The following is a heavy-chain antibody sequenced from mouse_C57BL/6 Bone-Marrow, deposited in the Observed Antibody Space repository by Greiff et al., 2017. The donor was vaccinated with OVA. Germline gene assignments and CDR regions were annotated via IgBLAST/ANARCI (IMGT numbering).Heavy chain of an antibody. CDR1: GYTFTSYG. Sequence: QVQLKESGAELARPGASVKLTCKASGYTFTSYGISWVKQRTGQGLEWIGEIYPRSGNTYYNEKFKGKATLTADKSSSTAYMELRSLTSEDSAVYFCARCYYGSSYHYFDYWGQGTTLTVSS. CDR2: IYPRSGNT. CDR3: ARCYYGSSYHYFDY. J-gene: IGHJ2*01. V-gene: IGHV1-81*01. D-gene: IGHD1-1*01.